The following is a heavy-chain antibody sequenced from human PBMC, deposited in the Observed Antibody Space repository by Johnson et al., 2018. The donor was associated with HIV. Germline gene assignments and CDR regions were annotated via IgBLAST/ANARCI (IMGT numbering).Heavy chain of an antibody. V-gene: IGHV3-11*04. CDR2: ISTSGSSI. CDR1: GFTFSDYY. Sequence: QVQLVESGGGLVKPGGSLRLSCAASGFTFSDYYMSWIRQAPGKGLEWLSYISTSGSSIYYADSVKGRFTISRANAKNSLYLQMNSLRAEDTAVYYCAREIAAAGTWAFDIWGQGTMVTVSS. J-gene: IGHJ3*02. CDR3: AREIAAAGTWAFDI. D-gene: IGHD6-13*01.